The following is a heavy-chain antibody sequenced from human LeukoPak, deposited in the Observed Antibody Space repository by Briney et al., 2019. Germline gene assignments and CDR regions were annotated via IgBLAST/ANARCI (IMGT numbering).Heavy chain of an antibody. Sequence: SETLSLTCGVSGGSISSSNWWSWVRQPPGKGLEWIGEIYHSGSTNHNPSLKSRVTISVDKSKNQFALKLSSVTAADTAVYYCARKSAAAGTPYFQHWGQGTLVTVSS. CDR2: IYHSGST. J-gene: IGHJ1*01. CDR3: ARKSAAAGTPYFQH. CDR1: GGSISSSNW. D-gene: IGHD6-13*01. V-gene: IGHV4-4*02.